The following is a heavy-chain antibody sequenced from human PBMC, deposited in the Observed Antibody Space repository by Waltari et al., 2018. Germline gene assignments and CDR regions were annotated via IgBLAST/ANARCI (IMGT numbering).Heavy chain of an antibody. D-gene: IGHD6-19*01. V-gene: IGHV1-69*05. J-gene: IGHJ4*02. Sequence: TANYAQKFQGRVTITTDESTSTAYMELSSLRSEDTAVYYCARGGSSGWEGRYWGQGTLVTVSS. CDR2: TA. CDR3: ARGGSSGWEGRY.